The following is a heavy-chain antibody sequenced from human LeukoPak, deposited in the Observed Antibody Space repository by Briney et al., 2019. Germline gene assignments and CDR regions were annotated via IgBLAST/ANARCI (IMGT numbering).Heavy chain of an antibody. CDR2: INHSGST. J-gene: IGHJ4*02. CDR3: ATSSLRFLEWLFY. CDR1: GGSVSGYY. V-gene: IGHV4-34*01. Sequence: SETLSLTCAVYGGSVSGYYWSWIRQPPGKGLEWIGEINHSGSTNYNPSLKSRLTISVDTSKNQFSLKLSSVIAADTAVYYCATSSLRFLEWLFYWGQGTLVTVSS. D-gene: IGHD3-3*01.